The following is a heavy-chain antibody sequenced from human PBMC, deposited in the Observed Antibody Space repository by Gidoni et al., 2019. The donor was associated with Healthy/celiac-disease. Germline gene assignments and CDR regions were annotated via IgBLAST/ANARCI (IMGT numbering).Heavy chain of an antibody. CDR2: ISSSRSTI. Sequence: QVQLEESGGGLVKPGGSMRLSCAASGFTFSDSYMCWIRQAPGKGLEWFSYISSSRSTIYYADSVKGRFTISRDNAKNSLYLQMNSLRAEDTAVYYCARDSGSDAFDIWGQGTMVTVSS. J-gene: IGHJ3*02. V-gene: IGHV3-11*01. CDR3: ARDSGSDAFDI. D-gene: IGHD1-26*01. CDR1: GFTFSDSY.